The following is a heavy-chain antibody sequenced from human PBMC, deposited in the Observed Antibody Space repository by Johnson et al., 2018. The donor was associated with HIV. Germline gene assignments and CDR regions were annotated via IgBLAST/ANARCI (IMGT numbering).Heavy chain of an antibody. CDR3: AKGMDYYDSSGYYRRVYDAFDI. V-gene: IGHV3-30*18. CDR2: ISSDGSNQ. Sequence: QVQLVESGGGVVQPGRSLRLSCAASGFTFSSYGMHWVRQAPGKGLEWVAVISSDGSNQYYADSVKGRFPISRDTSKNTLYLQMNSLRAEDTAVYYCAKGMDYYDSSGYYRRVYDAFDIWGQGTMVTVSS. D-gene: IGHD3-22*01. CDR1: GFTFSSYG. J-gene: IGHJ3*02.